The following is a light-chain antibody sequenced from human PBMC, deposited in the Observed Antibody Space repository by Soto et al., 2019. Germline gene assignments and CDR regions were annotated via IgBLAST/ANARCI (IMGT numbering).Light chain of an antibody. J-gene: IGLJ2*01. CDR2: DII. V-gene: IGLV2-14*03. CDR3: SSYSRTTTLVV. CDR1: SSDIGAFTS. Sequence: QSALTQPASVSGSPGQSITISSTGTSSDIGAFTSVSWYQQHPGKAPKLIIYDIIHRPSGVSDRFSGSKSVNTASLTVSGLQPEDEANYYCSSYSRTTTLVVFGGGTKLTVL.